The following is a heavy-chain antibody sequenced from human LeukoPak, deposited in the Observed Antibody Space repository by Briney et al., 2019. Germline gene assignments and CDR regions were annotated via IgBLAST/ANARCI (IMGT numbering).Heavy chain of an antibody. V-gene: IGHV4-34*01. Sequence: PSETLSLTCAVYGGSFSGYYWSWIRQPPGKGLEWIGEINHSGSTNYNPSLKSRVTISVDTSKNQFSLKLSSVTAEDTAVYYCARAIRERVGATSAFDIWGQGTMVTVSS. CDR1: GGSFSGYY. J-gene: IGHJ3*02. D-gene: IGHD1-26*01. CDR2: INHSGST. CDR3: ARAIRERVGATSAFDI.